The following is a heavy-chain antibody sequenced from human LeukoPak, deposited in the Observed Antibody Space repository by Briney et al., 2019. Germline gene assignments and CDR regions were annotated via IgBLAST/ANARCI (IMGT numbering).Heavy chain of an antibody. J-gene: IGHJ4*02. CDR2: ISSSSSYI. CDR1: GFTFSNAW. V-gene: IGHV3-21*01. CDR3: ARDRSTVGATFAYFDY. D-gene: IGHD1-26*01. Sequence: GGSLRLSCAASGFTFSNAWMSWVRQAPGKGLEWVSSISSSSSYIYYADSVKGRFTISRDNAKNSLYLQMNSLRAEDTAVYYCARDRSTVGATFAYFDYWGQGTLVTVSS.